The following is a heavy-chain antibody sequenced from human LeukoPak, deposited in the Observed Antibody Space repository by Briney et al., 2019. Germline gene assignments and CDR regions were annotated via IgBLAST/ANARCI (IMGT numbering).Heavy chain of an antibody. CDR1: GFTFSSYE. Sequence: PGGSLRLSCAASGFTFSSYEMNWVRQAPGKGLEWVSYISSSGSTIYYADSVKGRFTISRDNAKNSLYLQMNSLRAEDTAVYYCARESGERGYSYGFRYFDYWGRGTLVTVSS. CDR2: ISSSGSTI. CDR3: ARESGERGYSYGFRYFDY. D-gene: IGHD5-18*01. V-gene: IGHV3-48*03. J-gene: IGHJ4*02.